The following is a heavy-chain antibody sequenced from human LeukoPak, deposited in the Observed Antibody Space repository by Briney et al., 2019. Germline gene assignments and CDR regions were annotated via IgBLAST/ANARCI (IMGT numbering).Heavy chain of an antibody. CDR3: ARSDSSSSRAFDI. J-gene: IGHJ3*02. CDR1: GFTFSSYS. Sequence: GGSLRLSCAASGFTFSSYSMNWVRQAPGKGLEWVSSISSSSSYIYYADSVKGRFTISRDNAKNSLYLQMNSLRAEDTAVYYCARSDSSSSRAFDIWGQGTMVTVSS. V-gene: IGHV3-21*01. D-gene: IGHD6-6*01. CDR2: ISSSSSYI.